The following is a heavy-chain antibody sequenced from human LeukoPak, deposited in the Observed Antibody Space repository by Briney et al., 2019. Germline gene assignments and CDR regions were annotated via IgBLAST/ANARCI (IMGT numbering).Heavy chain of an antibody. J-gene: IGHJ4*02. Sequence: SETLSLTCTVSGGSISSGSYYWTWIRPPPGKGLEWIGRIYITESANYNSSLESRVTILVDTSKNQFSLKLSSVTAADTAIYYCARSRERICTNPPCYVDLQATWGQGALVTVSP. CDR2: IYITESA. D-gene: IGHD2-8*01. CDR1: GGSISSGSYY. CDR3: ARSRERICTNPPCYVDLQAT. V-gene: IGHV4-61*02.